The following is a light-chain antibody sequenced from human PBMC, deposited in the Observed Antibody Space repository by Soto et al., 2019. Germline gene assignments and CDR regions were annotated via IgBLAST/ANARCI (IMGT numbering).Light chain of an antibody. J-gene: IGKJ1*01. Sequence: EIIMTQSPATLSVSPGERVTLSCRASQSISGNLAWYQHKPGQAPRLLISGASARAPGFPARFSGSGSGTEFTLTISSLQSEDFAVYYCQQYNNWPGTVGQGTKVDIK. V-gene: IGKV3-15*01. CDR1: QSISGN. CDR2: GAS. CDR3: QQYNNWPGT.